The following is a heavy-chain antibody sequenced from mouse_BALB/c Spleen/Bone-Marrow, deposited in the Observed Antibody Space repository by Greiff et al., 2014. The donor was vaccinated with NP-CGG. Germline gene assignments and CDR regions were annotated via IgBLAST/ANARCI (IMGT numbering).Heavy chain of an antibody. CDR3: ASYYYGSSGFAY. CDR1: GFNIKDTY. D-gene: IGHD1-1*01. V-gene: IGHV14-3*02. J-gene: IGHJ3*01. CDR2: IDPANGNT. Sequence: VQLKESGAEPVKPGASVKLACTASGFNIKDTYMHWVKQRPEQGLEWIGRIDPANGNTKYDPKFQGKATITADTSSNTAYLQLSSLTSEDTAVYYCASYYYGSSGFAYWGQGTLVTVSA.